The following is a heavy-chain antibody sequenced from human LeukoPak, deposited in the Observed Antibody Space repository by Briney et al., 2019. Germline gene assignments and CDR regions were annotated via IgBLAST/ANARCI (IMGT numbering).Heavy chain of an antibody. V-gene: IGHV3-49*04. J-gene: IGHJ4*02. CDR1: GFPFGDYA. D-gene: IGHD3-22*01. CDR3: TRARDTYDSSGYYSYSGYYFDY. CDR2: FISKVYGGTT. Sequence: GSLRPSWTASGFPFGDYAMGWVRQAPGKGLGGVVFFISKVYGGTTEYAASVKGRFTISRDDSKSIAYLKMNSLKNEDTAVYYCTRARDTYDSSGYYSYSGYYFDYWGQGTLVTVSS.